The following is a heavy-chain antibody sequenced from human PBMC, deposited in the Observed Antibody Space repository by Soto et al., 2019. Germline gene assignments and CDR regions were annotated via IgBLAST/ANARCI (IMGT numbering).Heavy chain of an antibody. CDR1: GGSISSYY. CDR2: IYYSGST. V-gene: IGHV4-59*01. Sequence: PSETLSLTCTVSGGSISSYYWSWIRQPPGKGLEWIGYIYYSGSTNYNPSLKSRVTISVDTSKNQFSLKLSSVTAADTAVYYCARQAYGSGSFYGMDVWGQGTTVTAP. J-gene: IGHJ6*02. CDR3: ARQAYGSGSFYGMDV. D-gene: IGHD3-10*01.